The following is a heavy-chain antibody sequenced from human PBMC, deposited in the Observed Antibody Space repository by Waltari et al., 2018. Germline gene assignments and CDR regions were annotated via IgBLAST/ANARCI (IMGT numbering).Heavy chain of an antibody. J-gene: IGHJ2*01. CDR3: ARVNWIVVVPAAKGCWYFDL. Sequence: EVQLVESGGGLVKPGGSLRLSCAASGFTFSSYSMNWVRQAPGKGLEWVSSISSSSSYIYYADSVKGRFTISRDNAKNSLYLQMNSLRAEDTAVYYCARVNWIVVVPAAKGCWYFDLWGRGTLVTVSS. D-gene: IGHD2-2*01. V-gene: IGHV3-21*01. CDR2: ISSSSSYI. CDR1: GFTFSSYS.